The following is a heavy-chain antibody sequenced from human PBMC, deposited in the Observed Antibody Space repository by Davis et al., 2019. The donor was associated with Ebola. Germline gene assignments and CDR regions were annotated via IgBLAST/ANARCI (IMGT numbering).Heavy chain of an antibody. CDR2: IHHSGIT. J-gene: IGHJ4*02. CDR1: GGSFSGYY. D-gene: IGHD1-14*01. V-gene: IGHV4-34*01. Sequence: MPSETLSLTCGVFGGSFSGYYWSWIRQSPGRGLEWIGEIHHSGITNYAPSLKNRVTISADTSKSQFSLKLNSVTAADTAVYYCARSGGGIGPDYGEFWGQGTLVTVSS. CDR3: ARSGGGIGPDYGEF.